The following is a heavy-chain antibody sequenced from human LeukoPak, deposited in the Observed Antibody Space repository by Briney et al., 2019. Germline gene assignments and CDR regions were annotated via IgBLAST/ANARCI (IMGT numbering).Heavy chain of an antibody. D-gene: IGHD2-21*02. CDR2: IHGSGNT. CDR3: ARCGGDCYYGFDI. V-gene: IGHV3-53*01. Sequence: GGSLRLSCATSGFPVSSDYMSWVRQAPGKGLECVSLIHGSGNTYFADSVKGRFTVSRDILKNTLYLQMNSLRAEDTAVYYCARCGGDCYYGFDIWGQGTMVTVSS. CDR1: GFPVSSDY. J-gene: IGHJ3*02.